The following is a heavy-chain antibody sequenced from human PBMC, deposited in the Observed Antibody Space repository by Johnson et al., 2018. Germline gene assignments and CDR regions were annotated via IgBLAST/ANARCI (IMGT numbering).Heavy chain of an antibody. J-gene: IGHJ6*02. Sequence: QVQLVQSGAEVKKPGSSVKVSCKASGGTFSNYAISWVRQAPGQGLEWMGGIIPIFGTANYAQKFQGRVTITADESTSTAYMELSSLRSEDPAVYYCAREPGIAARMGGPYYSYGMDVWGQGTTVTGSS. CDR1: GGTFSNYA. D-gene: IGHD6-6*01. V-gene: IGHV1-69*12. CDR2: IIPIFGTA. CDR3: AREPGIAARMGGPYYSYGMDV.